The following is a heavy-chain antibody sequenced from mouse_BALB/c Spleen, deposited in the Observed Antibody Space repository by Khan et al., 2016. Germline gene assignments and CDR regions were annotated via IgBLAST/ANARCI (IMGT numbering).Heavy chain of an antibody. CDR1: GFTFSDYY. Sequence: EVQLVESGGGLVKPGGSLKLSCAASGFTFSDYYMYWVRQTPEKRLEWVATISDGGSYTYYPDSVKGRFTISRENDKNKLYLQMSSLKSEDTAMYYCAREGLRRWFAYWGQGTLVTDSA. D-gene: IGHD2-4*01. CDR2: ISDGGSYT. J-gene: IGHJ3*01. V-gene: IGHV5-4*02. CDR3: AREGLRRWFAY.